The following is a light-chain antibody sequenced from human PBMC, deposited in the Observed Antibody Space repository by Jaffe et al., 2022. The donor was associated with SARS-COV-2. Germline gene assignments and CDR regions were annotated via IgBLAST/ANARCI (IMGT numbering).Light chain of an antibody. Sequence: QSALTQPASVTGSPGQSITISCTGTTSDVGKYNLVSWYQQHPGKAPKLMIYEVSNRPSGVSNRFSGSKSGNTASLTISGLQAEDEADFYCSSYTTSSTLVFGTGTKVTVL. CDR3: SSYTTSSTLV. J-gene: IGLJ1*01. CDR1: TSDVGKYNL. CDR2: EVS. V-gene: IGLV2-14*02.